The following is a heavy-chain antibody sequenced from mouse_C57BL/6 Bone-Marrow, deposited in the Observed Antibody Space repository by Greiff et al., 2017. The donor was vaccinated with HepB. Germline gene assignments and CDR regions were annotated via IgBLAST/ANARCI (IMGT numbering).Heavy chain of an antibody. J-gene: IGHJ4*01. CDR3: ARPFYYGNYRYAMDY. CDR2: IDPSDSYT. D-gene: IGHD2-1*01. V-gene: IGHV1-50*01. Sequence: QVQLQQPGAELVKPGASVKLSCKASGYTFTSYWMQWVKQRPGQGLEWIGEIDPSDSYTNYNQKFKGKATLTVDTSSSTAYMQLSSLTSEDSAVYYCARPFYYGNYRYAMDYWGQGTSVTVSS. CDR1: GYTFTSYW.